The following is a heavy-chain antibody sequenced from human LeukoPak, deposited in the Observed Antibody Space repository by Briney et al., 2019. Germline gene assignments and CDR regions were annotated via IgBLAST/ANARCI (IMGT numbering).Heavy chain of an antibody. Sequence: PGGSLGLSCAASGFTFSSYAMSWVRQAPGKGLEWVSAISGSGGSTYYADSVKGRFTISRDDSKNTLYLQMNSLRAEDTAVYYCAKGGWPPYNWFDPWGQGTLVTVSS. CDR3: AKGGWPPYNWFDP. J-gene: IGHJ5*02. V-gene: IGHV3-23*01. D-gene: IGHD5-24*01. CDR1: GFTFSSYA. CDR2: ISGSGGST.